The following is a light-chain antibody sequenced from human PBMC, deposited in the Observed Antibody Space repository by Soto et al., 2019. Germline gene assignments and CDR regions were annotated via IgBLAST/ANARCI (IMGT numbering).Light chain of an antibody. CDR3: TSYRSTSTPFV. Sequence: QSALTQPASVSGSPGQSITISCTGASSDMGYNYVSWYQQHPGRAPKLMIYEVDNRPSGVSNRFSGSKSGNTASLTISGLQAEDEADYYCTSYRSTSTPFVFGTGTKV. CDR1: SSDMGYNY. J-gene: IGLJ1*01. CDR2: EVD. V-gene: IGLV2-14*01.